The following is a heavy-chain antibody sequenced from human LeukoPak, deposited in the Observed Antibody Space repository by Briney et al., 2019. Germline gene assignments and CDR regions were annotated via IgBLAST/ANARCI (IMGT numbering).Heavy chain of an antibody. CDR3: AKKGYDSSGYEYDY. J-gene: IGHJ4*02. CDR2: ISGSGGST. CDR1: GFTFSSYA. D-gene: IGHD3-22*01. Sequence: GGSLRLSCAASGFTFSSYAMSWVRQAPGKGLEWVSAISGSGGSTCYADSVKGRFTISRDNSKNTLYLQMNSLRAEDTAVYYCAKKGYDSSGYEYDYWGQGTLVTVSS. V-gene: IGHV3-23*01.